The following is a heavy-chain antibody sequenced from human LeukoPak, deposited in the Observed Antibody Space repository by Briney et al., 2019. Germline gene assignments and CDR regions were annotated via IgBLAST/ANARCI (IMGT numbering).Heavy chain of an antibody. J-gene: IGHJ4*02. CDR3: ATEKAVPGTTRYFDY. CDR2: VDPADGET. V-gene: IGHV1-69-2*01. Sequence: ASVKISCKASGYTFTDYYMHWGQQAPGKGLQWLGRVDPADGETIFAEKIQGRVTITADTSTDTAYMELSSLRSEDTAVYYCATEKAVPGTTRYFDYWGQGTLVTVSS. D-gene: IGHD6-19*01. CDR1: GYTFTDYY.